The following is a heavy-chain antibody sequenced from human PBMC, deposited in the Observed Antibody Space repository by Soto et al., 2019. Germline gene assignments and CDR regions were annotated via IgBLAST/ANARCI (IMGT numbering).Heavy chain of an antibody. CDR1: GFTFDDYA. CDR3: AKVCRDDAFDI. V-gene: IGHV3-9*01. Sequence: GGSLRLSCAASGFTFDDYAMHWVRQAPGKGLEWVSGISWNSGSIGYADSVKGRFTISRDNAKNSLYLQMNSLRAEDTALYYCAKVCRDDAFDIWGQGTMVTVSS. CDR2: ISWNSGSI. J-gene: IGHJ3*02.